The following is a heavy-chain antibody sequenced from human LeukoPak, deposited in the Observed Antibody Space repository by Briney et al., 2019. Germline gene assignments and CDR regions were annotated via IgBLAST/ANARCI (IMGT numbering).Heavy chain of an antibody. CDR3: ARDSSGGGVDY. CDR2: ISGSGGST. V-gene: IGHV3-23*01. J-gene: IGHJ4*02. CDR1: GFTFSSYA. Sequence: GGSLRPSCAAPGFTFSSYAMSWVRQAPGKGLEWVSAISGSGGSTYYADSVKGRLTISRDNSKNTLYLQMNSLRAEDTAVYYCARDSSGGGVDYWGQGTLVTVSS. D-gene: IGHD2-15*01.